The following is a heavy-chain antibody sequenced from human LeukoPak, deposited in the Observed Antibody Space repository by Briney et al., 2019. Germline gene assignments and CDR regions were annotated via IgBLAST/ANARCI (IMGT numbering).Heavy chain of an antibody. Sequence: GGSLRLSCAASGFTFNSYAMTWVRQAPGKGLEWVSSVSDSGGSTYYADSVKGRFTISRDNSKNTLYLQLESLRAEDTAVYYCAKDQRRDFWSGSTASFDYWGQGTLVTVSS. J-gene: IGHJ4*02. V-gene: IGHV3-23*01. D-gene: IGHD3-3*01. CDR1: GFTFNSYA. CDR3: AKDQRRDFWSGSTASFDY. CDR2: VSDSGGST.